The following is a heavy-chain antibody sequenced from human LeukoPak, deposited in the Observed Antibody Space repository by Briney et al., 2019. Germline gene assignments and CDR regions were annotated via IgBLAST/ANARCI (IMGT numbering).Heavy chain of an antibody. CDR1: GYTFTSYG. D-gene: IGHD3-22*01. J-gene: IGHJ4*02. CDR2: ISAYNGNT. V-gene: IGHV1-18*01. Sequence: ASVKVSCKASGYTFTSYGISWVRQAPGQGLEWMGWISAYNGNTNYAQKLQGRVTMTTDTSTSTAYMELRSLRSDDTAVYYCAREPYYYDSSGHDYWGQGTLVTVSS. CDR3: AREPYYYDSSGHDY.